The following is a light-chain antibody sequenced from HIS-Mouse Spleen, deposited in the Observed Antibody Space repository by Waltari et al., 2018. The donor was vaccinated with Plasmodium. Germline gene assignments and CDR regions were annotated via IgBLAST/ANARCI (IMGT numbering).Light chain of an antibody. CDR2: EGS. Sequence: QSALTQPASVSGSPGQSITIPCTGTSSHVGSYNIVSWYQQHPGKAPKLMIYEGSKRPSGVSNRFSGSKSGNTASLTISGLQAEDEADYYCCSYAGSSTFVFGGGTKLTVL. V-gene: IGLV2-23*03. CDR1: SSHVGSYNI. CDR3: CSYAGSSTFV. J-gene: IGLJ3*02.